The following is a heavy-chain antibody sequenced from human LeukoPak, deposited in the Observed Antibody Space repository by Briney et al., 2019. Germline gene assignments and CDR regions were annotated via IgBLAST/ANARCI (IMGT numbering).Heavy chain of an antibody. CDR1: GYTFTSYG. CDR2: INPNSGGT. V-gene: IGHV1-2*02. J-gene: IGHJ3*02. Sequence: ASVKVSCKASGYTFTSYGISWVRQAPGQGLEWMGWINPNSGGTNYAQKFQGRVTMTRDTSISTAYMELSRLRSDDTAVYYCARSEDAFDIWGQGTMVTVSS. CDR3: ARSEDAFDI.